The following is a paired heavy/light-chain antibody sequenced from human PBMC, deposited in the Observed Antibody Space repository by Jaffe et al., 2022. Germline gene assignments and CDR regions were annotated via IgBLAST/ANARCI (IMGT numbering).Light chain of an antibody. V-gene: IGKV1-39*01. CDR3: QQSYSTPLT. J-gene: IGKJ4*01. Sequence: DVQMTQSPSSLSASIGDRVTITCRANQNIANYLNWYQQKPGKAPNLLIYGASTLQSGVPSRFSGSESGTGFTLIISSLQPEDSATYYCQQSYSTPLTFGGGTKVEIK. CDR1: QNIANY. CDR2: GAS.
Heavy chain of an antibody. D-gene: IGHD3-16*01. CDR1: GFTFNDAW. V-gene: IGHV3-15*01. J-gene: IGHJ6*03. CDR2: IKPKSEGGTS. CDR3: TTVEGAVVPADLIANYEYYYYMDV. Sequence: EVELVESGGGLVKPGESLRLSCAASGFTFNDAWMSWVRQAPGKGLEWVGHIKPKSEGGTSAYAVPVRGRFIISRDDSENTVYLRMSSLKTEDTAVYYCTTVEGAVVPADLIANYEYYYYMDVWGKGTTVTVSS.